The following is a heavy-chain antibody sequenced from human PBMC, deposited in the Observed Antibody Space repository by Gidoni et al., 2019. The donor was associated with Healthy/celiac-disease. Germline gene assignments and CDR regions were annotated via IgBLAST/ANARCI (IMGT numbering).Heavy chain of an antibody. D-gene: IGHD3-22*01. Sequence: QVQLVESGRGVVQPGRSLRLSCAASGSTFSSYGMHWVRRAPGKGLEWVAVISYDGSNKYYADSVKGRFTISRDNSKNTLYLQMNSLRAKDTAVYYCAKDRYYYDSSGYCQFDYWGQGTLVTVSS. CDR1: GSTFSSYG. J-gene: IGHJ4*02. V-gene: IGHV3-30*18. CDR3: AKDRYYYDSSGYCQFDY. CDR2: ISYDGSNK.